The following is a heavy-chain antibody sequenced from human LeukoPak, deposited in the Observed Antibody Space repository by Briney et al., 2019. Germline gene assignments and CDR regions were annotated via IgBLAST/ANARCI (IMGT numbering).Heavy chain of an antibody. D-gene: IGHD4-23*01. CDR2: IYHSGNT. J-gene: IGHJ4*02. Sequence: SETPSLTFAFSCGSLPRTNWWAWVRPPPRKGVEWIGEIYHSGNTNYNSSLKSRVTISVDKSKNQFSLKLSSVTAADTAVYYCARNGGNSDVDDWGQGTLVTVSS. CDR1: CGSLPRTNW. V-gene: IGHV4-4*02. CDR3: ARNGGNSDVDD.